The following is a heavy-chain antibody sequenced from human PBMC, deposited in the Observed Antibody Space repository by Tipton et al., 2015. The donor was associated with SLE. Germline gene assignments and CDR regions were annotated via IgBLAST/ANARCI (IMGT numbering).Heavy chain of an antibody. D-gene: IGHD3-16*01. CDR2: ISGSGGST. Sequence: GSLRLSCAASGFTFSSYAMSWVRQAPGKGLEWVSAISGSGGSTYYADSVKGRFTISRDNSKNTLYLQMNSLGAEDTAVYYCAKDRTARGYFDYWGQGTLVTVSS. CDR1: GFTFSSYA. V-gene: IGHV3-23*01. J-gene: IGHJ4*02. CDR3: AKDRTARGYFDY.